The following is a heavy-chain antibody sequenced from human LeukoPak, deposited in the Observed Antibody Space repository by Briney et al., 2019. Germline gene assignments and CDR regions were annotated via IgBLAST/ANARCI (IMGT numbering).Heavy chain of an antibody. CDR3: ARFTVDGSGYPYYMDV. J-gene: IGHJ6*03. CDR2: IYNGGSI. Sequence: SETLSLTCTVSGYSITSGYYWGWIRPPPGGGLEWIGSIYNGGSIYYDPSLKSRVTISVATSKNEVSLKLSSVTAADTAVYYCARFTVDGSGYPYYMDVWGKGTTVTVSS. V-gene: IGHV4-38-2*02. D-gene: IGHD3-22*01. CDR1: GYSITSGYY.